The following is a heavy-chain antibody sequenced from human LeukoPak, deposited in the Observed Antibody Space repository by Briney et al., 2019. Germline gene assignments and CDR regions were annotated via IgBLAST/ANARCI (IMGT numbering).Heavy chain of an antibody. CDR2: ISSSGSTI. J-gene: IGHJ3*02. CDR1: GFTFSSYS. CDR3: ASISGSTGRLAFDI. Sequence: PGGSLRLSCAASGFTFSSYSMSWVRQAPGKGLEWVSYISSSGSTIYYADSVKGRFTISRDNAKNSLYLQMNSLRAEDTAVYYCASISGSTGRLAFDIWGQGTMVTVSS. V-gene: IGHV3-48*04. D-gene: IGHD1-26*01.